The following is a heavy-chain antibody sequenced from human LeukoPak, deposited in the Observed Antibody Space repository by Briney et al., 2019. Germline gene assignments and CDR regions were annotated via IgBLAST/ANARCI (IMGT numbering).Heavy chain of an antibody. J-gene: IGHJ4*02. CDR1: GGSFSGYY. V-gene: IGHV4-34*01. D-gene: IGHD2-15*01. Sequence: KPSETLSLTCAVYGGSFSGYYWSWTRQPPGKGLEWIGEINDSGSTNYNPSLKSRVTISVDTSKNQFSLKLSSVTAADTAVYYCARVFGLGYCSGGSCRNFDYWGQGTLVTVSS. CDR2: INDSGST. CDR3: ARVFGLGYCSGGSCRNFDY.